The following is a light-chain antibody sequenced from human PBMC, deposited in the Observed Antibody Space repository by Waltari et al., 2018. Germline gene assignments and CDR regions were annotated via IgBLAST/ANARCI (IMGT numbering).Light chain of an antibody. V-gene: IGKV3-11*01. CDR3: QQRTNWPLT. CDR2: DTS. CDR1: QSVNSY. Sequence: GRASQSVNSYLAWYQQKPGQAPRLLIYDTSNRATGIPARFSGSWSGTDFTLTISSLEPEDFAVYYCQQRTNWPLTFGGGTKVEIK. J-gene: IGKJ4*01.